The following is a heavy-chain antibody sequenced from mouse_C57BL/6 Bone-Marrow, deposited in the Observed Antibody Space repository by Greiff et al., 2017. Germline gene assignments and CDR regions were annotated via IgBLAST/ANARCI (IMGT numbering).Heavy chain of an antibody. CDR3: ARYSYYAVEDYYDMDY. J-gene: IGHJ4*01. V-gene: IGHV1-9*01. Sequence: QVQLQQSGAELMKPGASVKLSCKATGYTFTGYWIEWVKQRPGHGLEWIGEILPGSGSTNYNEKFKGKATFTADTSSNTAYMQLSSLTTEDSAIYYCARYSYYAVEDYYDMDYWGQGTSVTVSS. D-gene: IGHD1-1*01. CDR1: GYTFTGYW. CDR2: ILPGSGST.